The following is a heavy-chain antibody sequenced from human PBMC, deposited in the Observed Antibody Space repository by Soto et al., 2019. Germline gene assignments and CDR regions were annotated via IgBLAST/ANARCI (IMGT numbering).Heavy chain of an antibody. CDR3: VRENAGSGFDY. D-gene: IGHD6-25*01. CDR1: GFTFSSYG. J-gene: IGHJ4*02. V-gene: IGHV3-33*01. CDR2: IWYDGSNK. Sequence: GGSLRLSCAASGFTFSSYGMHWVRQAPGKGLEWVAVIWYDGSNKYYADSVKGRFTISRDNSKNTLYLQMNSLRAEDTAVYYCVRENAGSGFDYWGQGTLVTVSS.